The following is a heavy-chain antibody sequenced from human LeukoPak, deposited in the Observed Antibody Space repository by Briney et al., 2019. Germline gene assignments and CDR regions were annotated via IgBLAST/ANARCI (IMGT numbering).Heavy chain of an antibody. J-gene: IGHJ4*02. Sequence: SETLSLTCTVSGGSISSYYWSWIRQPAGKGLEWIGRIYTSGSTNYNPSLKSRVTMSVDTSKNQFSLKLSSVTAADTAVYYCARDRGRGYDLWSGPIYYWGQGTLVTVSS. D-gene: IGHD3-3*01. CDR3: ARDRGRGYDLWSGPIYY. V-gene: IGHV4-4*07. CDR2: IYTSGST. CDR1: GGSISSYY.